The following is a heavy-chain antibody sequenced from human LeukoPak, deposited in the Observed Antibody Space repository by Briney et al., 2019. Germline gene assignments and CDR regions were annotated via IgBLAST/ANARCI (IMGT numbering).Heavy chain of an antibody. CDR2: IWSDGSDK. V-gene: IGHV3-33*06. J-gene: IGHJ4*01. Sequence: PGRSLRLSCEASGFTFSSYGMHWVRQAPGKGLEWVAVIWSDGSDKYYADSVKGRFTISRDNSKNTLYLQMDSLRAEDTAVYYCAKDIAARRFDYXXXXTLXTVSS. CDR3: AKDIAARRFDY. CDR1: GFTFSSYG. D-gene: IGHD6-6*01.